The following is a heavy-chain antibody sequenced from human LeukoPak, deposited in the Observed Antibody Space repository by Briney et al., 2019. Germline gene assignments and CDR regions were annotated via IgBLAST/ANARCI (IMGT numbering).Heavy chain of an antibody. CDR1: GYTLTELS. J-gene: IGHJ3*02. V-gene: IGHV1-24*01. Sequence: ASVKVSCKVSGYTLTELSMHWVRQAPGKGLEWMGGFDPEDGETIYAQKFQGRVTITTDESTSTAYMELSSLRSEDTAVYYCARVLTDYWYAFDIWGQGTMVTVSS. D-gene: IGHD2/OR15-2a*01. CDR2: FDPEDGET. CDR3: ARVLTDYWYAFDI.